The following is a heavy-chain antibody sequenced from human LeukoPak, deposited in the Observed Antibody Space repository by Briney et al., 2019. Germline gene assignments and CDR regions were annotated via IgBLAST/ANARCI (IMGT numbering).Heavy chain of an antibody. Sequence: ASVKVSCKASGYTFTSYGISWVRQAPGQGLEWMGWISAYNGNTNYAQKLQGRVTMTTDTSTSTAYMELRSLRSDDTAVYYCARDLDCTNGVCYTLYRRGKSYYYYYGMDVWGQGTTVTVSS. CDR2: ISAYNGNT. CDR1: GYTFTSYG. D-gene: IGHD2-8*01. CDR3: ARDLDCTNGVCYTLYRRGKSYYYYYGMDV. J-gene: IGHJ6*02. V-gene: IGHV1-18*01.